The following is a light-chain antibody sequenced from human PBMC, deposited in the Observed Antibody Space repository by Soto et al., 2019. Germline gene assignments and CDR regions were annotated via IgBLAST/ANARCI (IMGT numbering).Light chain of an antibody. J-gene: IGKJ1*01. V-gene: IGKV1-39*01. CDR1: QNIRSY. Sequence: DIQTTQSPTSLSASVGDRVTITCRASQNIRSYLNWYQQIPGKAPNLLIYATSILQTGVPSRFSGSGTGTDFTLTINGLQPEDFATYYCQQGYTTRWTFGQGTKVEIK. CDR2: ATS. CDR3: QQGYTTRWT.